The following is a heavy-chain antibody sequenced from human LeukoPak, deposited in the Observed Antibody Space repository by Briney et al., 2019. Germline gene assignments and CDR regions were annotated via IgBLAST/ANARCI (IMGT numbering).Heavy chain of an antibody. J-gene: IGHJ6*03. Sequence: GGSLRLSCAAAGFIFNNYGLIWVRQAPGKGLEWVSAISNDGGGTQYADFVEGRFTISRDNSKKTLFLQMVSLRAEDTAVYYCAKFEGALLGNYYMDVWGKGTTVTVSS. CDR3: AKFEGALLGNYYMDV. CDR1: GFIFNNYG. CDR2: ISNDGGGT. V-gene: IGHV3-23*01.